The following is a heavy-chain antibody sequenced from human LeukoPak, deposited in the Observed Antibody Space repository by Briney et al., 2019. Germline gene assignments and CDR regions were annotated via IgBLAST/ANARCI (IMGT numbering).Heavy chain of an antibody. D-gene: IGHD6-19*01. V-gene: IGHV3-30*02. CDR3: AKDLRQWLVQSSFDY. CDR1: GFTFSSYG. J-gene: IGHJ4*02. CDR2: IRYDGSNK. Sequence: PGGSLRLSCAASGFTFSSYGMHWVRQAPGKGLEWVAFIRYDGSNKYYADSVKGRFTISRDNPKNTLYLQMNSLRAEDTAVYYCAKDLRQWLVQSSFDYWGQGTLVTVSS.